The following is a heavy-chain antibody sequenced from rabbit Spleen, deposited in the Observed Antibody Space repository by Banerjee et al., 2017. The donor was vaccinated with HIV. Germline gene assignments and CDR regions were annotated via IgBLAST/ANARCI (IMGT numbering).Heavy chain of an antibody. CDR2: IDVGSSGFT. J-gene: IGHJ6*01. V-gene: IGHV1S40*01. D-gene: IGHD1-1*01. CDR3: ARDTSSSFSSYGMDL. Sequence: QSLEESGGDLVKPGASLTLTCTASEGSFSYSSYIWWVRQAPGKGLEWIAGIDVGSSGFTYFATWAKGRFTISKTSSTTVTLQMTRLTAADTATYFCARDTSSSFSSYGMDLWGQGTLVTVS. CDR1: EGSFSYSSY.